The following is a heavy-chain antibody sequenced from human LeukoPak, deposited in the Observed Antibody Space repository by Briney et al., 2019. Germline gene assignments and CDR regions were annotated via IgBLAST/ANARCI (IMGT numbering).Heavy chain of an antibody. CDR3: AREEDDFWSGYYHPRYFDY. J-gene: IGHJ4*02. D-gene: IGHD3-3*01. CDR1: GGSISSYY. CDR2: IYYSGST. V-gene: IGHV4-59*01. Sequence: SETLSLTXTVSGGSISSYYWSWIRQPPGKGLEWIGYIYYSGSTNYNPSLKGRVTISVDTSKNQFSLKLSSVTAADTAVYYCAREEDDFWSGYYHPRYFDYWGQGTLVTVSS.